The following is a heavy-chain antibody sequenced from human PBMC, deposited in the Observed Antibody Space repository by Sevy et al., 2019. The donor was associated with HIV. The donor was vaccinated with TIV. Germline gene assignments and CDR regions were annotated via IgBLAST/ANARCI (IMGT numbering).Heavy chain of an antibody. CDR2: ISANGGSA. CDR3: AKDGIVVTSVFDI. CDR1: GFTFSSYA. D-gene: IGHD2-15*01. J-gene: IGHJ3*02. V-gene: IGHV3-23*01. Sequence: GGSLILSCVTSGFTFSSYAMNWVRQAPGKGLEWVSGISANGGSAYYVDSVKGRFTISRDNSKNTLYLQMNSLRAEDTAIYYCAKDGIVVTSVFDIWGQGTMVTVSS.